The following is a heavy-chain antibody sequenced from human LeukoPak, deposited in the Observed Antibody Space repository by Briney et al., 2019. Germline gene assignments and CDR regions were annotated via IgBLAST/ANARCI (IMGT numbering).Heavy chain of an antibody. V-gene: IGHV1-2*02. CDR1: GYTFTGYY. CDR2: INPNSGGT. Sequence: ASVKVSCKASGYTFTGYYMHWVRQAPGQGLEWMGWINPNSGGTNYAQKFQGRVTMTRDTSISTAYMELSRLRSDGTAVYYCARDSRRIVVVPAAIPYWGQGTLVTVSS. CDR3: ARDSRRIVVVPAAIPY. D-gene: IGHD2-2*02. J-gene: IGHJ4*02.